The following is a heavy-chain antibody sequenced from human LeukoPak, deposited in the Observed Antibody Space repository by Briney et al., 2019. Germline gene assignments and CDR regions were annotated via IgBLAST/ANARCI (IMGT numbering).Heavy chain of an antibody. J-gene: IGHJ4*02. CDR3: ARTPEYCSGGSCYSEGYFDY. Sequence: GGSLRLSCAATGFTLRRYSMHWVRQAAGKGLEYVTANSSNGGSTYYANSVKGRFSISRDNSKNTLYLQMGSLRAEDMAVYYCARTPEYCSGGSCYSEGYFDYWGQGTLVTVSS. CDR1: GFTLRRYS. CDR2: NSSNGGST. D-gene: IGHD2-15*01. V-gene: IGHV3-64*01.